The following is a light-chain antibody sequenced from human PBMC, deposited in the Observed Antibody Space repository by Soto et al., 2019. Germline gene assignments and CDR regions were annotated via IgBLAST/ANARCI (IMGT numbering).Light chain of an antibody. CDR3: QQYNNWPRT. Sequence: EIVLTQSPGTLSLSPGERATLSCRASESVRSSYLAWYQQKPGQAPRLLIYGASTRATGIPDRFTGSGSGTEFTLTISSLQSEDFGVYYCQQYNNWPRTFGRGTKV. V-gene: IGKV3-20*01. CDR2: GAS. J-gene: IGKJ1*01. CDR1: ESVRSSY.